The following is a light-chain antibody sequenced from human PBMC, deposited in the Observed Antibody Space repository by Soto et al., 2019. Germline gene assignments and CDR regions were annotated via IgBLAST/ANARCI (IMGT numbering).Light chain of an antibody. Sequence: EIVLTQSPATLSLSPGERATLSCRASQSVSSYLAWYQQKPGQAPRLLIYDASNRATGIPARFSGSGSGKYFTLPFSTLELEYFAFYYCQQGRNGPGLTSGGGTKVNIK. CDR2: DAS. J-gene: IGKJ4*01. CDR3: QQGRNGPGLT. V-gene: IGKV3-11*01. CDR1: QSVSSY.